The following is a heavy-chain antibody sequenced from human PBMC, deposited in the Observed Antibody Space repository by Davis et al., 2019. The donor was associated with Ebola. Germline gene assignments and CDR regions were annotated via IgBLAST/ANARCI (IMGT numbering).Heavy chain of an antibody. CDR3: AGGYDSSGISSDY. CDR1: GGSISSYY. J-gene: IGHJ4*02. CDR2: IYYSGST. Sequence: SETLSLTCTVSGGSISSYYWSWIRQPPGKGLEWIGYIYYSGSTNYNPSLKSRVTISVDTSKNQFSLKLSSVTAADTAVYYCAGGYDSSGISSDYWGQGTLVTVSS. V-gene: IGHV4-59*08. D-gene: IGHD3-22*01.